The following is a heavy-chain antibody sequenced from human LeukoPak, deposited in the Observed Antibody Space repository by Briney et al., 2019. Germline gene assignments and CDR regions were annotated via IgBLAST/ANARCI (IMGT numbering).Heavy chain of an antibody. CDR1: GGSISSGSYY. V-gene: IGHV4-61*02. CDR2: IYTSGGT. Sequence: TSETLSLTCTVSGGSISSGSYYWSWIRQPAGKGLEWIGRIYTSGGTNYNPSLKSRVTTSVDTSKNQFSLKLSSVTAADTAVYYCARHSDDCSGSTCYDYWGQGTLVTVSS. J-gene: IGHJ4*02. D-gene: IGHD2-15*01. CDR3: ARHSDDCSGSTCYDY.